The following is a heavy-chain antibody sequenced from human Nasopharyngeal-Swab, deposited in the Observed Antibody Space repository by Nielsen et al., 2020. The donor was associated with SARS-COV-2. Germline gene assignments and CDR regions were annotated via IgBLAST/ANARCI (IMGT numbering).Heavy chain of an antibody. J-gene: IGHJ6*03. Sequence: ASVKVSCKASGTTVSSREDINWVRQATGQGLEWMGWMNPNNGNTGYAKKFKGRVTMTRKTSISTAYMELSSLRSEDTAVYYCARGLIVATICHYYYYMDVWGKGTTVTVSS. CDR1: GTTVSSRED. V-gene: IGHV1-8*02. CDR3: ARGLIVATICHYYYYMDV. CDR2: MNPNNGNT. D-gene: IGHD5-12*01.